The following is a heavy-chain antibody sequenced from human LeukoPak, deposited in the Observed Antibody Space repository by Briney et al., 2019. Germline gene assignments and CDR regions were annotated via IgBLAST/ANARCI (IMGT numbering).Heavy chain of an antibody. CDR2: MNQDGSEI. CDR3: AKVGLHDYGDPMSYYYYGMDV. V-gene: IGHV3-7*03. Sequence: GGSLRLSCVGSGFTFSRYWLNWVRQAPGKGLEWVANMNQDGSEIYYLDSVKGRFTISRDNSKSTLYLQMNSLRAEDTAVYYCAKVGLHDYGDPMSYYYYGMDVWGQGTTVTVSS. J-gene: IGHJ6*02. CDR1: GFTFSRYW. D-gene: IGHD4-17*01.